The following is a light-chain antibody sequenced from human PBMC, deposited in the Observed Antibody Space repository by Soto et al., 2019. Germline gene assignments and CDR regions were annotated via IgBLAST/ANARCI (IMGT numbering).Light chain of an antibody. V-gene: IGKV3-20*01. CDR3: QQYGSSLLT. CDR2: GAS. J-gene: IGKJ4*01. CDR1: QSVSSSY. Sequence: EIVLTQSPGTLSLSPGERATLSCRASQSVSSSYLDWYQQKPGQAPRLLIYGASSRATGIPDRFRGSGSGTDLTLTISRLEPEEFAVYYCQQYGSSLLTFGGGTKVEI.